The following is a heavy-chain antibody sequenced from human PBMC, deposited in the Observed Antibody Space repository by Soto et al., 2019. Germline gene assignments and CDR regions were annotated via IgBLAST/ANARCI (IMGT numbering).Heavy chain of an antibody. CDR3: AFPATADFDS. D-gene: IGHD6-13*01. CDR2: IYHSGTP. CDR1: GGAISSTNW. J-gene: IGHJ4*02. Sequence: SEPLSLPCAVSGGAISSTNWRTCVRRSRGRGLEWIGEIYHSGTPNYSPSLKSRVNIAVDMPTNHLSLTLISVTAADTAVYYCAFPATADFDSWGKGILVTV. V-gene: IGHV4-4*02.